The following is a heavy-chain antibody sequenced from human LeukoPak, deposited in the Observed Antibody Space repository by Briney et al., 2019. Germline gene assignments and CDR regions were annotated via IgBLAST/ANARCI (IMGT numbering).Heavy chain of an antibody. D-gene: IGHD3-22*01. V-gene: IGHV4-31*03. Sequence: SQTLSRTCTVSGGSISSGGYYWSWIRQHPGKGLEWIGYIYYSGSTYYNPSLKSRVTISVDTSKNQFSLKLSSVTAADTAVYYCARDSHYYDSSGYYYVDAFDIWGQGTMVTVSS. CDR2: IYYSGST. CDR3: ARDSHYYDSSGYYYVDAFDI. J-gene: IGHJ3*02. CDR1: GGSISSGGYY.